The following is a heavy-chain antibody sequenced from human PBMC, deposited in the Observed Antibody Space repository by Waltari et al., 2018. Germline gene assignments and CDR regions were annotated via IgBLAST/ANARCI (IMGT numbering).Heavy chain of an antibody. V-gene: IGHV4-4*07. CDR3: ATEGQVAWGSFEN. J-gene: IGHJ4*02. CDR1: GASISDYY. D-gene: IGHD7-27*01. CDR2: IYTSGTT. Sequence: QVQLQESGPGLVKPSETLSLTCSVSGASISDYYWNWIRQPAGKGLEWIGRIYTSGTTNYNPSLKSRVTISEDRSKNQFSLRLTSVTAADTAVYYCATEGQVAWGSFENWGQGTLVTVSS.